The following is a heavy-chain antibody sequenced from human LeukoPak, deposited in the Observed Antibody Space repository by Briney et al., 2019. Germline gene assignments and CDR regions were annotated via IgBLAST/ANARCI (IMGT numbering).Heavy chain of an antibody. V-gene: IGHV4-61*01. Sequence: SETLSLTCTVSGGSVSSGSYYWSWIRQPPGKGLEWIGYIYYSGSTNYNPSLKSRVTISVDTSKNQFSLKLSSVTAADTAVYYCARDYDFWSGPFFDPWGQGTPVTVSS. CDR1: GGSVSSGSYY. D-gene: IGHD3-3*01. CDR3: ARDYDFWSGPFFDP. J-gene: IGHJ5*02. CDR2: IYYSGST.